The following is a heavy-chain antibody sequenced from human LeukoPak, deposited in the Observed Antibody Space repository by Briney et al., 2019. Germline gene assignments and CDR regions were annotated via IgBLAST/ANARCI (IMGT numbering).Heavy chain of an antibody. Sequence: SVKVSCKGSGGTFSSYAISWVRQAPGQGLEWMGGIIPIFGTANYAQKFQGRVTITADESTSTAYMELSSLRSEDTAVYYCARDKCTNGVCPYSDYWGQGTLVTVSS. V-gene: IGHV1-69*01. CDR3: ARDKCTNGVCPYSDY. CDR1: GGTFSSYA. D-gene: IGHD2-8*01. CDR2: IIPIFGTA. J-gene: IGHJ4*02.